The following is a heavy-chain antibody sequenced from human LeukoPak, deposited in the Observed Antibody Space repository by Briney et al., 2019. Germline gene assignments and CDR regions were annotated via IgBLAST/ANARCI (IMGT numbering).Heavy chain of an antibody. CDR3: ARSGVVPFGY. CDR1: GFTFSSYS. V-gene: IGHV3-21*01. D-gene: IGHD2-15*01. J-gene: IGHJ4*02. Sequence: GGSLRLSCAASGFTFSSYSMNWVRQAPGKGLEWVSSISSSSTYIYYADSVKGRFTISRDNAKNSLYLQMNSVRAEDTAVYYCARSGVVPFGYWGQGTLVTVSS. CDR2: ISSSSTYI.